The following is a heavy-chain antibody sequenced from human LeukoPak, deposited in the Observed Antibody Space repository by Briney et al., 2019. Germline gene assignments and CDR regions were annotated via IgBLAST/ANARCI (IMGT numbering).Heavy chain of an antibody. CDR3: AKEILSTAALEWLSHFDY. Sequence: GGSLRLSCAASGFTFSGYAMSWVRQAPGKGLEWVSAISGSGGSTYYADSVKGRFTISRDNSKNTLYLQMNSLRAEDTAVYYCAKEILSTAALEWLSHFDYWGQGTLVTVSS. J-gene: IGHJ4*02. CDR1: GFTFSGYA. V-gene: IGHV3-23*01. D-gene: IGHD3-3*01. CDR2: ISGSGGST.